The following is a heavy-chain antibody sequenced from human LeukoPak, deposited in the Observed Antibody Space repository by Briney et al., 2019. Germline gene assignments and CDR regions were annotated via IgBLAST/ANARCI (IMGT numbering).Heavy chain of an antibody. V-gene: IGHV3-21*04. CDR3: AKDIMPGGDILTGPFDY. CDR1: GFTFSSYS. J-gene: IGHJ4*02. Sequence: GGSLRLSCAASGFTFSSYSMNWVRQAPGKGLEWVSSISSSSSYIYYADSVKGRFTISRDNAKNSLYLQMNSLRAEDTALYYCAKDIMPGGDILTGPFDYWGQGTLVTVSS. CDR2: ISSSSSYI. D-gene: IGHD3-9*01.